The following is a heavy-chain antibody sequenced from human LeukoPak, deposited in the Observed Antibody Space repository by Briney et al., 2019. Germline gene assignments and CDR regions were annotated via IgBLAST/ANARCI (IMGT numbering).Heavy chain of an antibody. Sequence: GGSLRLSCAASGFTYSSYSMNWVRQAPGKGLEGVSSISSSSSYIYYADSVKGRFTISRDNAKNSLYLQMNSLRAEDTAVYYCASCSGGSCYSGRIDYWGQGTLVTVS. CDR3: ASCSGGSCYSGRIDY. CDR2: ISSSSSYI. J-gene: IGHJ4*02. V-gene: IGHV3-21*01. D-gene: IGHD2-15*01. CDR1: GFTYSSYS.